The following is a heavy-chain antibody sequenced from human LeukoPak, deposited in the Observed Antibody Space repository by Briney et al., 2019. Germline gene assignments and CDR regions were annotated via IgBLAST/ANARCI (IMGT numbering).Heavy chain of an antibody. CDR3: ARDRGIGAFPIGPDY. J-gene: IGHJ4*02. V-gene: IGHV3-48*04. CDR2: ISGSSSTI. D-gene: IGHD3-10*01. Sequence: QAGGSLRLSCAASGFTVSSNYMSWVRQAPGKGLEWISYISGSSSTIYYADSVKGRFTISRDNARNSLYLQMNSLRAEDTAVYYCARDRGIGAFPIGPDYWGQGTLVTVSS. CDR1: GFTVSSNY.